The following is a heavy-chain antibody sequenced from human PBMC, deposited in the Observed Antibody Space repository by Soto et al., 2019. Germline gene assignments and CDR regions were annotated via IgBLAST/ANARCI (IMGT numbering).Heavy chain of an antibody. J-gene: IGHJ4*02. D-gene: IGHD6-6*01. Sequence: ASVTVSCTASGYTFTGYYMHWVRQAPGHGLEWMGWINPNSGGTNYAQKFQGWVTMTRDTSISTAYMELSRLRSDDTAVYYCARGMEYSSSAFDYWGQGTLVTVSS. V-gene: IGHV1-2*04. CDR1: GYTFTGYY. CDR3: ARGMEYSSSAFDY. CDR2: INPNSGGT.